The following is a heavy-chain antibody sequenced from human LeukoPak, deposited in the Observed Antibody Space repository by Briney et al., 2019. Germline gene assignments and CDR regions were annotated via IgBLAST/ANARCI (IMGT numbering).Heavy chain of an antibody. CDR2: INHSGST. V-gene: IGHV4-34*01. J-gene: IGHJ4*02. CDR1: GGSFSGYY. CDR3: AREQLVRLFDY. D-gene: IGHD6-6*01. Sequence: SETLSLTCAVYGGSFSGYYWRWIRQPPGKWLEWIGEINHSGSTNYNPSLRSRVTISVDTSKNQFSLKLSSVTAADTAVYYCAREQLVRLFDYWGQGTLVTVSS.